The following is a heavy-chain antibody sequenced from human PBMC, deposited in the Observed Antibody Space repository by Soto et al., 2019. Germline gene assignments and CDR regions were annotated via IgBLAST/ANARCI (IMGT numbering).Heavy chain of an antibody. CDR2: ISSSSSTI. V-gene: IGHV3-48*01. CDR1: GFTFSSYS. CDR3: ARGPYSSGSCFDY. D-gene: IGHD6-19*01. Sequence: GGSLRLCCAASGFTFSSYSMNWVRQAPGKGLEWVSYISSSSSTIYYADSVKGRFTISRDNAKNSLYLQMNSLRAEDTAVYYCARGPYSSGSCFDYWGQGTLVTVSS. J-gene: IGHJ4*02.